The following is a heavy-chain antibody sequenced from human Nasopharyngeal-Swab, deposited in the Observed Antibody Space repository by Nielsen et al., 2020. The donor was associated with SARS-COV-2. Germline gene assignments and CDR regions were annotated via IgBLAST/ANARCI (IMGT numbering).Heavy chain of an antibody. J-gene: IGHJ4*02. V-gene: IGHV1-2*06. CDR1: GYTFTGYY. D-gene: IGHD5-18*01. CDR2: INSNSGDT. CDR3: ARGNSYGYDY. Sequence: ASVKVSCKASGYTFTGYYMHWVRQAPGQGLEWMGRINSNSGDTKYAQKFQGRVTMTRDTSISTADMELSRLRSDDTAVYYCARGNSYGYDYWGQGILVTVSS.